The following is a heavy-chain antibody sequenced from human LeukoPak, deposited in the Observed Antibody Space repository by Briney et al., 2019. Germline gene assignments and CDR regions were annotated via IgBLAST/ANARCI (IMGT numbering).Heavy chain of an antibody. D-gene: IGHD7-27*01. CDR1: GYSFTSYD. V-gene: IGHV1-8*01. J-gene: IGHJ4*02. Sequence: GASVKVSCKASGYSFTSYDINWVRQATGQGPEWMGWMSPNSGNTGYAQKFQGRVAMTSNTSISTAYMELSRLRSEDTAVYYCARTPPKWGADYWGQGSLVTVSS. CDR2: MSPNSGNT. CDR3: ARTPPKWGADY.